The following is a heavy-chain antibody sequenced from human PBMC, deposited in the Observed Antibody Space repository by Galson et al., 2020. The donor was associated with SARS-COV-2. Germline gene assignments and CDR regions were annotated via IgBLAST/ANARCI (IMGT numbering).Heavy chain of an antibody. CDR3: ARARITMIVVVNAFAI. V-gene: IGHV4-31*03. CDR2: IYYSGST. D-gene: IGHD3-22*01. Sequence: SETLSLTCTVSGGSISSGGYYWSWIRQHPGKGLEWIGYIYYSGSTYYNPSLKSRVTISVDTSKNQFSLKLSSVTAADTAVYYCARARITMIVVVNAFAIGGKGAMVTVSS. J-gene: IGHJ3*02. CDR1: GGSISSGGYY.